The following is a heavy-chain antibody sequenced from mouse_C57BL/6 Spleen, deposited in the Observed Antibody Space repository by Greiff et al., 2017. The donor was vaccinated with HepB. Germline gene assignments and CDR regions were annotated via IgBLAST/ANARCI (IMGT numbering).Heavy chain of an antibody. Sequence: EVQLQQSGPELVKPGASVKIPCKASGYTFTDYNMDWVKQSHGKSLEWIGDINPNNGGTIYNQKFKGKATLTVDKSSSTAYMELRSLTSEDTAVYYCARMISNYAYYFDYWGQGTTLTVSS. V-gene: IGHV1-18*01. D-gene: IGHD2-5*01. CDR2: INPNNGGT. CDR3: ARMISNYAYYFDY. CDR1: GYTFTDYN. J-gene: IGHJ2*01.